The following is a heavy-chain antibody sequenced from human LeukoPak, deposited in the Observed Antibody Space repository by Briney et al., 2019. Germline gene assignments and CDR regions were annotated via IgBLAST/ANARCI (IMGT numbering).Heavy chain of an antibody. D-gene: IGHD3-16*02. V-gene: IGHV1-46*01. J-gene: IGHJ5*02. CDR1: GYIFTSHY. CDR3: ARDNSVGDIAWWFDP. Sequence: ASVKVSCKASGYIFTSHYMHWVRQAPGQGREWMGLINPSGSSTLYAQKFQGRVTMTRDMSTTTDYMELSSLRSEDTAVYYCARDNSVGDIAWWFDPWGQGTLVTVSS. CDR2: INPSGSST.